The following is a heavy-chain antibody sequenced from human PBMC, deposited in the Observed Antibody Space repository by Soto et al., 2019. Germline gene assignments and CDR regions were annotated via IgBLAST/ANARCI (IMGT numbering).Heavy chain of an antibody. J-gene: IGHJ4*02. CDR2: ISGSGGST. V-gene: IGHV3-23*01. Sequence: EVQLLESGGGVVQPGGSLRLSCAASGFPFSSYAMSWVRQAPGKGLEWVAVISGSGGSTYYADSVKGRFTISRDNSKNTLYLKMNSLRAEDTAVYYCARSSSWYSVDYWGQGTLVTVSS. D-gene: IGHD6-13*01. CDR3: ARSSSWYSVDY. CDR1: GFPFSSYA.